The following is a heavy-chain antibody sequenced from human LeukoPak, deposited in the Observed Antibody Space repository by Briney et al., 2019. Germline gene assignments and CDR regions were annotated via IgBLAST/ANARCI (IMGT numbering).Heavy chain of an antibody. D-gene: IGHD7-27*01. V-gene: IGHV1-69*05. CDR2: IIPIFGTA. CDR3: ATADWGGSRDENYYYMDV. J-gene: IGHJ6*03. CDR1: GGTFSSYA. Sequence: ASVKVSCKASGGTFSSYAISWVRQAPGQGLEWMGGIIPIFGTANYAQKFQGRVTITTDESTSTAYMELSSLRSEDTAVYYCATADWGGSRDENYYYMDVWGKGTTVTVSS.